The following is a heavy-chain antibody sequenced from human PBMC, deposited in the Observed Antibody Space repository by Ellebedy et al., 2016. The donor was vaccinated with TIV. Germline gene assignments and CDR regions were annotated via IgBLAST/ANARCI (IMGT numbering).Heavy chain of an antibody. CDR1: GFTFSSYS. D-gene: IGHD1-26*01. CDR2: ISSSSSYI. J-gene: IGHJ5*02. Sequence: PGGSLRLSCAASGFTFSSYSMNWVRQAPGKGLEWVSSISSSSSYIYYADSVKGRFTISRDNAKNSLYLQMNSLRAEDTAVYYCARGLREWDLKSGIVPGNWFDPWGQGTLVTVSS. V-gene: IGHV3-21*01. CDR3: ARGLREWDLKSGIVPGNWFDP.